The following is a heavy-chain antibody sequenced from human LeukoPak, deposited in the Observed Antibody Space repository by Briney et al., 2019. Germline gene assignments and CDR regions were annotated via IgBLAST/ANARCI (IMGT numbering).Heavy chain of an antibody. Sequence: GASVKVSCKASGYIFTTFDITWVRQAPGQGLEWMGWISAYNGNTTYAQKLQGRVTMTTDTSTSTVYMELRSLRSDDTAVYYCARIGAWYSNSWYGGYWGQGTLVTVSS. CDR2: ISAYNGNT. J-gene: IGHJ4*02. CDR1: GYIFTTFD. V-gene: IGHV1-18*01. CDR3: ARIGAWYSNSWYGGY. D-gene: IGHD6-13*01.